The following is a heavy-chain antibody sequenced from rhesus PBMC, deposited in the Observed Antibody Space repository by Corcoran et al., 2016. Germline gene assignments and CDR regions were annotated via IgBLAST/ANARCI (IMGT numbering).Heavy chain of an antibody. D-gene: IGHD5-42*01. CDR3: AKAGVQWVQWFDY. Sequence: EVQLVETGGGLVQPGGSLRLSCTASGFIFSNYAMTWVRQAPGKGLEWVSGISYSGGYTNYADSVKGRFTVSKDNSKNTLSLEMNSLRAEDTAVYYCAKAGVQWVQWFDYWGQGVLVTVSS. CDR2: ISYSGGYT. CDR1: GFIFSNYA. J-gene: IGHJ4*01. V-gene: IGHV3S5*01.